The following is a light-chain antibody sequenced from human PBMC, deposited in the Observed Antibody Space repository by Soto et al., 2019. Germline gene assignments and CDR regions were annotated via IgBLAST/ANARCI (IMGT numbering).Light chain of an antibody. CDR2: DVS. J-gene: IGLJ1*01. CDR3: ASSTTSCTYV. V-gene: IGLV2-14*01. CDR1: SSDVGGYSY. Sequence: QSVRTQPASVSGSPGQSIAISCTGTSSDVGGYSYVSWYQQQPGKAPKLVISDVSNRPSGVSDRFSGSKSGNTASLTISRLHPEDLADYYCASSTTSCTYVFGTVSKVTV.